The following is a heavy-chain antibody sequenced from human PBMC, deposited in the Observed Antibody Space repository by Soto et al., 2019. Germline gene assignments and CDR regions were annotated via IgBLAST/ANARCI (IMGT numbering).Heavy chain of an antibody. CDR3: ARPYVEVAVNDAFDI. V-gene: IGHV3-23*01. J-gene: IGHJ3*02. CDR1: GFTFSTYA. CDR2: IGTHADTT. Sequence: EVQLLESGGGLVQPGGSLRLSCAASGFTFSTYALTWGRQAPGKGLEWVSSIGTHADTTYYVDSVKGRFSISRDNSKNTVYLQMSSLSAEDTAVYYCARPYVEVAVNDAFDIWGRGTMVTVSS. D-gene: IGHD3-16*01.